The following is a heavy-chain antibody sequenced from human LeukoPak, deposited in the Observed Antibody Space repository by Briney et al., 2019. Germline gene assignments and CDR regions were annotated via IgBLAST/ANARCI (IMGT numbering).Heavy chain of an antibody. V-gene: IGHV3-33*08. J-gene: IGHJ4*02. CDR2: IWYDGSNK. CDR3: ARDRKWEPFDY. CDR1: GFTFSSYA. Sequence: GGSLRLSCSASGFTFSSYAMRWVRQAPGKGLEWVAVIWYDGSNKYYADSVEGRFTISRDNSKNTLYLQMNSLRAEDTAVYYCARDRKWEPFDYWGQGTLVTVSS. D-gene: IGHD1-26*01.